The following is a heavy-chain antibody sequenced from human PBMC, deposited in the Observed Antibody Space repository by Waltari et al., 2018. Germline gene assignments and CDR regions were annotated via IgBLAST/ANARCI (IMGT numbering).Heavy chain of an antibody. CDR3: VQLPGY. CDR2: RSYSGST. Sequence: QVQLQESGPGLVKPSETLAPTCTVAGGSIDSSHNYWGWIRQPPGKGLEWIGSRSYSGSTYYNPSLKSRVTISVDTSKNQFSLNLSSVTAADTAVYYCVQLPGYWGQGTLVTVSS. V-gene: IGHV4-39*01. CDR1: GGSIDSSHNY. D-gene: IGHD2-15*01. J-gene: IGHJ4*02.